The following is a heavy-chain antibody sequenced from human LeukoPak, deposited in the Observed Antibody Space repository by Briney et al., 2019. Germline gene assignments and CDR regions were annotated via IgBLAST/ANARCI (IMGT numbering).Heavy chain of an antibody. CDR1: CGSISSYY. Sequence: PSETLSLTHTVDCGSISSYYWSWIRQPPGKGLEWIGYIYYSGSTNYNTSLKSRVTISVDTSKNQFSLKLSSVTAADTAVYYCARGGYDILTGYDSYYYYGMDVWGQGTTVTVSS. V-gene: IGHV4-59*01. J-gene: IGHJ6*02. D-gene: IGHD3-9*01. CDR2: IYYSGST. CDR3: ARGGYDILTGYDSYYYYGMDV.